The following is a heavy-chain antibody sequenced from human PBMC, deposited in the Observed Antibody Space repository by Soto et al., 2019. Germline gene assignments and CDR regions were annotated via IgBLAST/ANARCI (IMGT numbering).Heavy chain of an antibody. J-gene: IGHJ3*02. CDR3: AHRRGNSYYYDSGGAFDI. V-gene: IGHV2-5*02. CDR2: IYWDDDK. Sequence: QITLKESGPTLVKPTQTLTLTCTFSGFSLSTTGVCVGWIRQPPGKALEWLALIYWDDDKPSSPSLKSRLTITKDTSKKPVVLTMTNMDPVDTATDSWAHRRGNSYYYDSGGAFDILGQGTMVTVSS. D-gene: IGHD3-22*01. CDR1: GFSLSTTGVC.